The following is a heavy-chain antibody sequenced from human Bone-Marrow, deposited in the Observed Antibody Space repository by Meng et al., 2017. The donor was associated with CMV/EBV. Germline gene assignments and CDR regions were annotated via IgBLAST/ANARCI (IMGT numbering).Heavy chain of an antibody. J-gene: IGHJ4*02. CDR1: GGTFSRYT. V-gene: IGHV1-69*04. D-gene: IGHD1-7*01. CDR3: ARDEDTGTTGTTLGPPFIDY. CDR2: IIPILGVA. Sequence: SVKVSCKASGGTFSRYTINWVRQAPGQGLEWMGRIIPILGVANNAQKFQGRVTITADKSTSTAYMELSSLRSEDTGVYYCARDEDTGTTGTTLGPPFIDYWGQGTLVTVSS.